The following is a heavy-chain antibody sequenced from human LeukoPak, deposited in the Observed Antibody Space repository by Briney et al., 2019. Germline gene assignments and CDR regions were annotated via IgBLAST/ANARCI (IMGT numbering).Heavy chain of an antibody. CDR2: IRSKAYGGTT. D-gene: IGHD3-10*01. J-gene: IGHJ6*03. CDR3: TRDPGPLYYYYYYMDV. V-gene: IGHV3-49*04. CDR1: GFTFSSYW. Sequence: AGGSLKLSCAASGFTFSSYWMSWVRQAPGKGLEWVGFIRSKAYGGTTEYAASVKGRFTISRDDSKSIAYLQMNSLKTEDTAVYYCTRDPGPLYYYYYYMDVWGKGTTVTISS.